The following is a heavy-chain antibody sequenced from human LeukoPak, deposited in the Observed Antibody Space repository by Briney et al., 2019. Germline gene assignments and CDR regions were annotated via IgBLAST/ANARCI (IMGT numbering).Heavy chain of an antibody. D-gene: IGHD2-2*01. CDR1: GGSFSGYY. V-gene: IGHV4-34*01. J-gene: IGHJ6*03. CDR2: INHSGST. Sequence: SETLSLTCAVYGGSFSGYYWSWIRQPPGKGLEWIGEINHSGSTNYNPSLKSRVTISVDTSKNQFSLKLSSVTAADTAVYYCASVVPAAPTYYYYYMDVWGKGTTVTVSS. CDR3: ASVVPAAPTYYYYYMDV.